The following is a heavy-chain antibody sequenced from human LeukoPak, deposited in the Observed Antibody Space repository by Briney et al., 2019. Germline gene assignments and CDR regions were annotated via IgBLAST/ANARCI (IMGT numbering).Heavy chain of an antibody. CDR1: GYTFTDYY. D-gene: IGHD1-26*01. CDR2: VDPEDGET. Sequence: VKVSCKVSGYTFTDYYMHWVNQAPGKGLEWMGLVDPEDGETIYAEKFQGRVTIPADTSRDTAYMELSSLRSEDTAVDYCATASNGLPPNGSPVHDAFDIWGQGTMVTVSS. CDR3: ATASNGLPPNGSPVHDAFDI. J-gene: IGHJ3*02. V-gene: IGHV1-69-2*01.